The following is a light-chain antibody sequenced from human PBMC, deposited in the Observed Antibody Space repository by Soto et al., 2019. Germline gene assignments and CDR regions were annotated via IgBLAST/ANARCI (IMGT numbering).Light chain of an antibody. V-gene: IGLV1-40*01. CDR1: SSNIGGGYY. J-gene: IGLJ1*01. CDR3: QSFASSRAHYV. CDR2: RDG. Sequence: QSALTQPPSVSGAPGQSVTISCTGSSSNIGGGYYVHWYQQLPGTAPKLIIYRDGNRPSGVPTRFSGSKSGNTASLAITGLQAEDEADYYCQSFASSRAHYVFGTGTKLTVL.